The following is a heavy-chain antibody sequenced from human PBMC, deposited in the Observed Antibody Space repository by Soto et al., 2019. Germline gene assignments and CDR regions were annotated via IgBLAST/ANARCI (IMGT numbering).Heavy chain of an antibody. J-gene: IGHJ4*02. CDR1: GFTFSSYG. D-gene: IGHD3-9*01. V-gene: IGHV3-33*01. CDR3: ARGLLTGYYQFDY. Sequence: QVQLVESGGGVVQPGRSLRLSCAASGFTFSSYGMHWVRQAPGKGLEWVAVIWYDGSNKYYADSVKGRFTISRDNSKNTLYLQMNSLRAEDTAVYYCARGLLTGYYQFDYWGQGTLVTVSS. CDR2: IWYDGSNK.